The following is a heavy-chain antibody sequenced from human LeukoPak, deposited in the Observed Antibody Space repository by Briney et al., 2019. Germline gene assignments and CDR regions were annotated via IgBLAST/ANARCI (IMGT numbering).Heavy chain of an antibody. Sequence: GGSLRLSCAASGFTFDSYGMHWVRQAPGKGLEWVAVISYDGNNKYYANSVKGRFTISRDNSKDTLYLQMNSLRAEDTAMYYCTRERDLSLYHFKYWGQGTLVTVSS. CDR2: ISYDGNNK. J-gene: IGHJ4*02. CDR1: GFTFDSYG. V-gene: IGHV3-30*03. CDR3: TRERDLSLYHFKY.